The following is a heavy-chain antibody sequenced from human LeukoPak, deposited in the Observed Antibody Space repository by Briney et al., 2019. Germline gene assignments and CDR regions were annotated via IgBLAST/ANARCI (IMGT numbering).Heavy chain of an antibody. CDR3: TRDQTPYY. V-gene: IGHV3-49*04. Sequence: GGSLRLSCAASGFTFSSYGMHWVRQAPGKGLEWVGFIRSKIYGGTPEYAASVKGRFTISRDDSKGIAYLQMNSLKTEDTAAYYCTRDQTPYYWGQGTLVTVSS. CDR1: GFTFSSYG. CDR2: IRSKIYGGTP. J-gene: IGHJ4*02.